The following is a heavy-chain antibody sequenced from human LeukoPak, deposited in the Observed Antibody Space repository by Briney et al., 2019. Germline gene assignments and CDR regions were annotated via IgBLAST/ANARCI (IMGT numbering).Heavy chain of an antibody. D-gene: IGHD6-13*01. CDR2: IYYSGST. CDR3: SIAAAATNWFDP. J-gene: IGHJ5*02. Sequence: SETLSLTCTVSGDSISSSSYYWGWIRQPPGKGLEWIGYIYYSGSTNYNPSLKSRVTISVDTSKNQFSLKLSSVTAADTAVYYCSIAAAATNWFDPWGQGTLVTVSS. V-gene: IGHV4-61*05. CDR1: GDSISSSSYY.